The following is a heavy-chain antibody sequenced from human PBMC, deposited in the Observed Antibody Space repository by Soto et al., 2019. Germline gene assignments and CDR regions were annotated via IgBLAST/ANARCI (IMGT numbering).Heavy chain of an antibody. V-gene: IGHV4-39*07. CDR2: IYYSGST. D-gene: IGHD5-12*01. Sequence: SETLSLTCTVSGGSISSSSYYWGWIRQPPGKGLEWIGSIYYSGSTNYNPSLKSRVTISVDTSKNQFSLKLSSVTAADTAVYYCARVRDGYKIFDYWGQGTLVTVSS. CDR3: ARVRDGYKIFDY. J-gene: IGHJ4*02. CDR1: GGSISSSSYY.